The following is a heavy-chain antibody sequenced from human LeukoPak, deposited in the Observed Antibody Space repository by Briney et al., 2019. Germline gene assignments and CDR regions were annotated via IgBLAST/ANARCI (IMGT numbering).Heavy chain of an antibody. D-gene: IGHD6-13*01. CDR3: ARAPGSGSSWYGY. J-gene: IGHJ4*02. V-gene: IGHV4-59*08. CDR2: IYYSGST. Sequence: SETLSLTCTVSGGSFSTYYWSWTRQPPGKGLEWIGYIYYSGSTNYNPSHQSRVTISVDTSKNQFSLKLSSVTAADTAVYYCARAPGSGSSWYGYWGQGTLVTVSS. CDR1: GGSFSTYY.